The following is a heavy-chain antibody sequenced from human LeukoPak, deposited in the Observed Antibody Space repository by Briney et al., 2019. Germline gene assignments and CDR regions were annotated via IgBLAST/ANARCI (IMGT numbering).Heavy chain of an antibody. CDR1: EFTFSNAW. D-gene: IGHD3-9*01. CDR3: TTLYDILTGYYPR. CDR2: IKSKTDGGTT. Sequence: GGSLRLSCAASEFTFSNAWMSWVRQAPGKGLEWVGRIKSKTDGGTTDYAAPVKGRFTISRDDSKNTLYLQMNSLKTEDTAVYYCTTLYDILTGYYPRWGQGTLVTVSS. J-gene: IGHJ4*02. V-gene: IGHV3-15*01.